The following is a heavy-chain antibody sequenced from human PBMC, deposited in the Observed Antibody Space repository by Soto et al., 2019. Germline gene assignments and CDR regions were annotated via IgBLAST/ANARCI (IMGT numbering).Heavy chain of an antibody. CDR3: ATASPGWFGPDY. CDR2: SDPEDGET. J-gene: IGHJ4*02. D-gene: IGHD3-10*01. CDR1: GYTLTELS. Sequence: ASVKVSCKVSGYTLTELSMHWVRQAPGKGLEWMGGSDPEDGETIYAQKFQGRVTMTEDTSTDTAYMELSSLRSEDTAVYYCATASPGWFGPDYWGQGTLVTVSS. V-gene: IGHV1-24*01.